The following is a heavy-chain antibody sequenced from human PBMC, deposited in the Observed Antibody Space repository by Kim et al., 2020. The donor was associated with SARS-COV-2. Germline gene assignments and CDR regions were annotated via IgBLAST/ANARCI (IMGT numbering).Heavy chain of an antibody. V-gene: IGHV3-21*01. J-gene: IGHJ4*02. Sequence: GGSLRLSCAASGFTFSSYSMNWVRQAPGKGLEWVSSISSSSSYIYYADSVKGRYTISRDNAKNSLYLQMNSLRAEDTAVYYCARVQDYGDYFDYWGQGTLVTVSS. CDR3: ARVQDYGDYFDY. D-gene: IGHD4-17*01. CDR1: GFTFSSYS. CDR2: ISSSSSYI.